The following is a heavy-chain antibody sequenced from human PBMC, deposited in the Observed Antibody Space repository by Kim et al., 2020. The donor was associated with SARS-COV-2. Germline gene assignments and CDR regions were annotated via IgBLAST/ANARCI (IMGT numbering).Heavy chain of an antibody. CDR3: AKLALLRHNPAEAAAKGYYFDY. CDR2: ISGSGERT. D-gene: IGHD2-15*01. Sequence: GGSLRLSCAASGFSFSSDAMSWGRQAPGKGLEWGSAISGSGERTYYADYGKGRFTISRDNSKNTLYLQMNSLSAEDTAVYYCAKLALLRHNPAEAAAKGYYFDYWGQGTQVTVPS. V-gene: IGHV3-23*01. CDR1: GFSFSSDA. J-gene: IGHJ4*02.